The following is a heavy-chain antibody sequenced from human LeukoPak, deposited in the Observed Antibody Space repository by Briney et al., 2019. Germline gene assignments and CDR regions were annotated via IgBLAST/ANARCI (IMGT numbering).Heavy chain of an antibody. CDR2: ISSGGDST. J-gene: IGHJ4*02. V-gene: IGHV3-23*01. Sequence: GGSLRLSCAASGFSFSTYAMSWVRQAPGKGLEWVSGISSGGDSTYYADSVKGRFTIARDNSKNTLSLHMNSLRAEDTAVYYCAKVAPLGSSWYAFNYWGQGTWSPSP. D-gene: IGHD6-13*01. CDR1: GFSFSTYA. CDR3: AKVAPLGSSWYAFNY.